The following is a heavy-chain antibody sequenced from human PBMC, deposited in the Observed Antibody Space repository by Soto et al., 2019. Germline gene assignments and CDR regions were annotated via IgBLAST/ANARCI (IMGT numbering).Heavy chain of an antibody. Sequence: DVQLLQSGGALVQPGGSLGVSCAAPGFGVSSYSRTWVRQAPGKGLEYVSGISVGGDRKFYADSVKGRFTVSRDNSKNILYLQMDSLRVDDTAIYYCSRWDGYGDYWGQGTLVTVSS. CDR3: SRWDGYGDY. CDR2: ISVGGDRK. J-gene: IGHJ4*02. D-gene: IGHD3-16*01. CDR1: GFGVSSYS. V-gene: IGHV3-23*01.